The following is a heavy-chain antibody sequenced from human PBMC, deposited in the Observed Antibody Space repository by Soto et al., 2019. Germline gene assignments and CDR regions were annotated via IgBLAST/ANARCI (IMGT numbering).Heavy chain of an antibody. CDR2: ISFGTSNS. Sequence: VQLVESGGGVVQPGNSLRLSCAVSGIVFSSFGMHWVRQAPGKGLEWVAVISFGTSNSYYADSVNGRFTISRDNSKNLLFLQMDGLRPEDTAVYWCMTPGTSDHSDYWGRGTLVTVSA. D-gene: IGHD2-8*02. V-gene: IGHV3-30*03. CDR1: GIVFSSFG. CDR3: MTPGTSDHSDY. J-gene: IGHJ4*02.